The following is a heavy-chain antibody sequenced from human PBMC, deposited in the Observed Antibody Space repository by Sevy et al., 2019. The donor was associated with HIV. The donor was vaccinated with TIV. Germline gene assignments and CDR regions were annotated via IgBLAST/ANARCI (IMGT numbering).Heavy chain of an antibody. V-gene: IGHV1-18*01. CDR1: GYTFTSYG. D-gene: IGHD6-13*01. Sequence: ASVKVSCKASGYTFTSYGISWVRQAPGQGLEWMGWISAYNGNTNYAQKLQGRVTMTTDTSTSTAYMELRSLRSDDTAVYYGARVPSVGAAAGTGYFQHWGQGTLVTVSS. J-gene: IGHJ1*01. CDR3: ARVPSVGAAAGTGYFQH. CDR2: ISAYNGNT.